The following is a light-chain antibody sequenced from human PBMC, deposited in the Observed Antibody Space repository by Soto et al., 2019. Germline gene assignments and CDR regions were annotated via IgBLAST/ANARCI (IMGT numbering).Light chain of an antibody. Sequence: SYELTQPPSVSVSPGQTASITCSGDKLAFKYVCWYQQKPGQSPMMVIYQDNKRPSGIPERFSGSNSGNTATLTISGTQTMDEADYYCKAWDSSTVVFGPGTKLTVL. CDR2: QDN. CDR1: KLAFKY. V-gene: IGLV3-1*01. CDR3: KAWDSSTVV. J-gene: IGLJ1*01.